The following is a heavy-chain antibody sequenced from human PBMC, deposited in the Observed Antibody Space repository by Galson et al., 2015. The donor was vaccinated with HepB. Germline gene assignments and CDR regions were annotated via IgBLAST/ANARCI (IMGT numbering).Heavy chain of an antibody. D-gene: IGHD2-2*01. CDR1: GFTFRNTW. CDR3: TTDVYFSSYWSWIDP. CDR2: IKRKIDGGTT. Sequence: SLRLSCAASGFTFRNTWMNWVRQAPGKELEWVGRIKRKIDGGTTDYAAPVKGRFTISREDSKNTLYLQMNSLKTDDTAVYYCTTDVYFSSYWSWIDPWGQGTLVTVSS. J-gene: IGHJ5*02. V-gene: IGHV3-15*07.